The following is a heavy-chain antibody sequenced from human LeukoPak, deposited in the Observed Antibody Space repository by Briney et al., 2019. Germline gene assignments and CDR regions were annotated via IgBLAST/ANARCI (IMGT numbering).Heavy chain of an antibody. V-gene: IGHV3-30*01. CDR1: GFTFSSYA. CDR2: ISYDGSNK. CDR3: ASQRLAAGAFHI. D-gene: IGHD6-25*01. Sequence: GGSLRLSCAASGFTFSSYAMHWVRQAPGKGLEWVSVISYDGSNKYYADSVKGRFTISRDNSKNTLYLQMNSLRAEDTAIYYCASQRLAAGAFHIWGQGTMVTVSS. J-gene: IGHJ3*02.